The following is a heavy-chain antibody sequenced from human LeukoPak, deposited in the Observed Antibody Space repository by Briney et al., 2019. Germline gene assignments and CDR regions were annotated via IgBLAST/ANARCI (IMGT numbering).Heavy chain of an antibody. J-gene: IGHJ6*02. CDR3: ARTMVDPGMAYNYYGMVG. V-gene: IGHV1-46*01. D-gene: IGHD5-18*01. CDR2: INPSGGST. Sequence: ASVKVSCKASGYTFTSCYKHWVRQAPGQGLEWMGIINPSGGSTSYAQKFQGRGTMTRDTSTSTVYMELSSLRSEDTAVYYCARTMVDPGMAYNYYGMVGWGQGTTVTVSS. CDR1: GYTFTSCY.